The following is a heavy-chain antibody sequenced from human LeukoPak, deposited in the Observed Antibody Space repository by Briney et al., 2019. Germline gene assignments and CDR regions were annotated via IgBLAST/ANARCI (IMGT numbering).Heavy chain of an antibody. Sequence: PSETLSLTCAVYGGSSSGYYWSWIRQPPGKGMEWIGEINHSGSTNYNPSLKSRVTISVDTSKNQFSLKLSSVTAADTAVYYCALFISSWYKRYFQHWGQGTLVTVSS. D-gene: IGHD6-13*01. CDR1: GGSSSGYY. V-gene: IGHV4-34*01. CDR3: ALFISSWYKRYFQH. J-gene: IGHJ1*01. CDR2: INHSGST.